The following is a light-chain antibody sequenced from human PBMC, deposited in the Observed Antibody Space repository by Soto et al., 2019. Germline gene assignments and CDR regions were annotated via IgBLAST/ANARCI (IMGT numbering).Light chain of an antibody. CDR1: QNINNY. CDR2: DAS. Sequence: DIQMTQSPSSLSASVGDRVTITCQASQNINNYLNWYQQKPGRAPKLLIYDASNLEAGVPLRFRGSGSGTDFTFTISRLQPEDSAVYYCQQYGISPFTFGGGTKVDIK. J-gene: IGKJ4*01. V-gene: IGKV1-33*01. CDR3: QQYGISPFT.